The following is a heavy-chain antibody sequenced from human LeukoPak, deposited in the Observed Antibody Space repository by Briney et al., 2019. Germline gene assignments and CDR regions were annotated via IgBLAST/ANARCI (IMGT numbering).Heavy chain of an antibody. V-gene: IGHV6-1*01. CDR2: TYYRSKWYN. Sequence: SQTLSLACVISGDSVSSDSAAWTWIRQSPSRGLEWLGRTYYRSKWYNDYALSARSRITINPDASRNQFSLDLNSVTPEDTAIYYCVGGSGTFDYWGQGTLVTVSS. CDR3: VGGSGTFDY. D-gene: IGHD1-7*01. J-gene: IGHJ4*02. CDR1: GDSVSSDSAA.